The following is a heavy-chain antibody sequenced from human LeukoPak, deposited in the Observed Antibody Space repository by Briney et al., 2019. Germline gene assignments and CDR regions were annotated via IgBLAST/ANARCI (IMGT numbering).Heavy chain of an antibody. D-gene: IGHD7-27*01. CDR1: GGSFSGYY. CDR3: ARGVTGGDFDY. Sequence: PSETLSLTCAVYGGSFSGYYWSWIRQPPGKGLEWIGEINHSGSTNYNPSLKSRVTMSVDTSKNQFSLKLSSVTAADTAVYYCARGVTGGDFDYWGQGTLVTVSS. V-gene: IGHV4-34*01. CDR2: INHSGST. J-gene: IGHJ4*02.